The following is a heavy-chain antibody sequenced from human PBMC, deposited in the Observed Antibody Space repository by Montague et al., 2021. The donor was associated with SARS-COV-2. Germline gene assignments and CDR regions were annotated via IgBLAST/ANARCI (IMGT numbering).Heavy chain of an antibody. D-gene: IGHD6-19*01. CDR3: ATQVDPNGWTSGPFDF. CDR1: GGTISSSSYY. J-gene: IGHJ4*01. V-gene: IGHV4-39*01. CDR2: INYSAST. Sequence: SETLSLTCTVSGGTISSSSYYWAWIRQPPGKGLEWIGSINYSASTYYNPSLKSPVYISIDTSKNQLSLTLTSVTAADTAVYYCATQVDPNGWTSGPFDFWGQGTMVSVSS.